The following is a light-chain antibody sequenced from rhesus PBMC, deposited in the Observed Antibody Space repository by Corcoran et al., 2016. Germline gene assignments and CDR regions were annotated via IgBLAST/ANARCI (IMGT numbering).Light chain of an antibody. CDR3: QQYDNLPLT. Sequence: DIQMTQSPYSLTASVGDKVTITCHARQGISRWLAWYQQNPGKAPKPLIYYASSVQSGVPSRVSGSGSGTDHTLTISSLQPEDFATYYCQQYDNLPLTFGVGTKVELK. CDR1: QGISRW. J-gene: IGKJ4*01. V-gene: IGKV1-19*01. CDR2: YAS.